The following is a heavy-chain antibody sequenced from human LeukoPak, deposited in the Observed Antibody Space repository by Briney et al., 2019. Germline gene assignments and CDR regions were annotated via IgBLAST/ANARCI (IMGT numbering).Heavy chain of an antibody. V-gene: IGHV3-9*01. CDR3: AKDIFTMVRGVVDY. Sequence: GGSLRLSFAASGFTFDDYAMHWVRQAPGKGLEWVSGISWNSGSIGYADSVKGRFTISRDNAKNSLYLQMNSLRAEDTALYYCAKDIFTMVRGVVDYWGQGTLVTVSS. CDR2: ISWNSGSI. CDR1: GFTFDDYA. D-gene: IGHD3-10*01. J-gene: IGHJ4*02.